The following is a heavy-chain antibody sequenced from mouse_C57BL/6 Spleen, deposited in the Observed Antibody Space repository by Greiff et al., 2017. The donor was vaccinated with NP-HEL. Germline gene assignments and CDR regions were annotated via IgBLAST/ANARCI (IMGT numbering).Heavy chain of an antibody. CDR1: GFTFSDYG. CDR2: ISSGSSTI. D-gene: IGHD1-1*01. CDR3: APHYGSSYGYYYAMDY. V-gene: IGHV5-17*01. J-gene: IGHJ4*01. Sequence: DVMLVESGGGLVKPGGSLKLSCAASGFTFSDYGMHWVRQAPEKGLEWVAYISSGSSTIYYADTVKGRFTISRDNAKNTLFLQMTSLRSEDTAMYYCAPHYGSSYGYYYAMDYWGQGTSVTVSS.